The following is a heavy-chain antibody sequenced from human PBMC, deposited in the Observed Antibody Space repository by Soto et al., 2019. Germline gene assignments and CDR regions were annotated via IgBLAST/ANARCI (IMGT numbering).Heavy chain of an antibody. D-gene: IGHD3-22*01. Sequence: SETLSLTCTVSGGFISSSSYYWGWIRQPPGKGLEWIGSIYYSGSTYYNPSLKSRVTISVDTSKNQFSLKLSSVTAADTAVYYCASHYDSSGYYPFWDYWGQGTLVTVSS. CDR1: GGFISSSSYY. V-gene: IGHV4-39*01. CDR3: ASHYDSSGYYPFWDY. CDR2: IYYSGST. J-gene: IGHJ4*02.